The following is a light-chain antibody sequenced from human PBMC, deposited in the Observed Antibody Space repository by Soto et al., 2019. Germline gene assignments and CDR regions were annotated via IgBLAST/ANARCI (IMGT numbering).Light chain of an antibody. CDR3: QQTYSTPRT. J-gene: IGKJ1*01. Sequence: DIQMAQSPPSLSASVGDRVTISCRASQNITSYLSWYQQAPGKAPKLLIYTTTSLQNGVPSTFSGSGSGTDFTLTITSLQPEDFATYYCQQTYSTPRTLGQGTKVDIK. V-gene: IGKV1-39*01. CDR1: QNITSY. CDR2: TTT.